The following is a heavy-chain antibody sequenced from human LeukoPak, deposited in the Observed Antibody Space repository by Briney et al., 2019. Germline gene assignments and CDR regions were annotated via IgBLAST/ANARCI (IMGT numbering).Heavy chain of an antibody. CDR2: INPNSGGT. D-gene: IGHD4-23*01. J-gene: IGHJ6*02. CDR3: ARTVVTPYYYYGMDV. Sequence: GASVKVSCKASGGTFSSYAISWVRQAPGQGLEWMGRINPNSGGTNYAQKFQGRVTMTRDTSISTAYMELSRLRSDDTAVYYCARTVVTPYYYYGMDVWGQGTTVTVSS. V-gene: IGHV1-2*06. CDR1: GGTFSSYA.